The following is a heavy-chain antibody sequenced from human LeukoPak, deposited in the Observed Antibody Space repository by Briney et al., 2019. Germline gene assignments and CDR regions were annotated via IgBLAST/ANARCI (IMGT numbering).Heavy chain of an antibody. CDR1: GYSFTSYW. CDR3: ARSPGLYGDYRDWFDP. CDR2: IYPGDSDT. Sequence: GESLKISCKGSGYSFTSYWIGWVRQMPGKGLEWMGIIYPGDSDTRYSPSFQGQVTISADKSISTAYLQWSSLKASDTAMYYCARSPGLYGDYRDWFDPWGQGTLVTVSS. J-gene: IGHJ5*02. D-gene: IGHD4-17*01. V-gene: IGHV5-51*01.